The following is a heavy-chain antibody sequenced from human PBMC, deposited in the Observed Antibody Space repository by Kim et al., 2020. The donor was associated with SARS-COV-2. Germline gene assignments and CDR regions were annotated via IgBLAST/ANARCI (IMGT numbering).Heavy chain of an antibody. CDR2: ISGSGGST. CDR1: GFTFSSYA. D-gene: IGHD3-22*01. J-gene: IGHJ4*02. V-gene: IGHV3-23*01. Sequence: GGSLRLSCAASGFTFSSYAMSWVRQAPGKGLEWVSAISGSGGSTYYADSVKGRFTISRDNSKNTLYLQMNSLRAEDTAVYYCAKDPYYDSSGYWERPYYFDYWGQGTLVTVSS. CDR3: AKDPYYDSSGYWERPYYFDY.